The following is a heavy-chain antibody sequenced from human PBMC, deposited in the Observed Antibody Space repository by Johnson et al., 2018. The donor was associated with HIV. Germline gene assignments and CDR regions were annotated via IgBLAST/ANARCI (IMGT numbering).Heavy chain of an antibody. Sequence: QVQLVESGGDLVQPGKSVRLSCEASGFTFSNYNMHWVRQAPGKGLEYVSGFSDDGEDRYYANSVKARFTISRDNSKNAVYLQMNSLGAGDTAVYYCAKDQHGPLVPTVMRDDAVDIWGQGTMVTVSS. D-gene: IGHD5-12*01. CDR1: GFTFSNYN. CDR2: FSDDGEDR. J-gene: IGHJ3*02. V-gene: IGHV3-64*04. CDR3: AKDQHGPLVPTVMRDDAVDI.